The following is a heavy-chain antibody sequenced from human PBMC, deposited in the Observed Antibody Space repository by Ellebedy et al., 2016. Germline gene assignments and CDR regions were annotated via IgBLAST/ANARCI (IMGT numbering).Heavy chain of an antibody. D-gene: IGHD6-19*01. J-gene: IGHJ3*02. V-gene: IGHV3-23*01. CDR3: AKDRGSGWFEAFDI. Sequence: GGSLRLSXAASGLSFNNNAMSWVRQAPGRGLEWVALTRGNDINTYYRDSVKCRLTISRDISKNTLYLEMNGLRAEDTAVYYCAKDRGSGWFEAFDIWGQGTKVTVSS. CDR1: GLSFNNNA. CDR2: TRGNDINT.